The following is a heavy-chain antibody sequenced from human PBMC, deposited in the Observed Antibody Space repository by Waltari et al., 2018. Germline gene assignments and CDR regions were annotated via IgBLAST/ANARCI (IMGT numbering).Heavy chain of an antibody. Sequence: HLRLRESGPGLVRPPEPLSPPCSVFVVSIPSNVHYWGWIRQPPGQGLEWIGTMSYSGTTYSSPSLKSRVTISRDTSKNQLSLKLGSVTAADTAVYYCATYIGASVGTAAFDVWGQGTMVSVSS. CDR2: MSYSGTT. CDR3: ATYIGASVGTAAFDV. V-gene: IGHV4-39*01. D-gene: IGHD5-12*01. CDR1: VVSIPSNVHY. J-gene: IGHJ3*01.